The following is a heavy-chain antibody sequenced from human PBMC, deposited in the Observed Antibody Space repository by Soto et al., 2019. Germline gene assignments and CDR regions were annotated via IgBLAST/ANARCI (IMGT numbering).Heavy chain of an antibody. V-gene: IGHV4-61*01. CDR3: ARETGGFFDI. J-gene: IGHJ3*02. D-gene: IGHD1-26*01. Sequence: PSETLSLTCTVSGGSISSGSYYWSWIRQPPGKGLEWIGHFYYSGNINYNPSLKSRVTISADTSKNQLSLELSSVTTADTAVYHCARETGGFFDIWGQGTMVTVS. CDR2: FYYSGNI. CDR1: GGSISSGSYY.